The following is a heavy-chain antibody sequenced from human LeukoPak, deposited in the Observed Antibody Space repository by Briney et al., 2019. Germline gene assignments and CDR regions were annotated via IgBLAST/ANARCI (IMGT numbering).Heavy chain of an antibody. D-gene: IGHD1-26*01. CDR2: ILSHGGST. CDR1: GFSFSSYT. V-gene: IGHV3-64*01. Sequence: PGGALRLSCAASGFSFSSYTMPWGRRAPGKGLEYVSPILSHGGSTHYTNSVRGSFTISRDNSKNTLYLQMGSLRAEDMAVYYCARVKMGATVSDYYYYYMDVWGKGTAVTVSS. CDR3: ARVKMGATVSDYYYYYMDV. J-gene: IGHJ6*03.